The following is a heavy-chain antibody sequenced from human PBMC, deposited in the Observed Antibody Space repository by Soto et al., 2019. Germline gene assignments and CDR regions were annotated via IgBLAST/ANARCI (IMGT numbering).Heavy chain of an antibody. D-gene: IGHD6-19*01. CDR1: GFTFSHYA. V-gene: IGHV3-30*04. CDR3: ARESEAGFD. J-gene: IGHJ4*02. Sequence: PGGSLRLSCAASGFTFSHYAMHWVRQPPGKGLEWVAVVSDGGYNKFYFDSVKGRFTVFRDDSKQTLDLQMNDLRPEDTAIYFCARESEAGFDWGQGTRVTVYS. CDR2: VSDGGYNK.